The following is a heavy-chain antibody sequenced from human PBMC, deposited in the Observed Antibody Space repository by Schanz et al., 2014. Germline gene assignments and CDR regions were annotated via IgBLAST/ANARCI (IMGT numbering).Heavy chain of an antibody. D-gene: IGHD2-2*01. V-gene: IGHV3-33*01. CDR2: IWYDGSNK. CDR1: GFTFSSYG. J-gene: IGHJ4*02. CDR3: ARDKGDCSSTSCSYYFDY. Sequence: QVQLVESGGGVVQPGRSLRLSCAASGFTFSSYGMHWVRQAPGKGLEWVAVIWYDGSNKYYADSVKGRFTISRDNSKSSLYLQMNSLRAEDTAVYYCARDKGDCSSTSCSYYFDYWGQGTLVTVSS.